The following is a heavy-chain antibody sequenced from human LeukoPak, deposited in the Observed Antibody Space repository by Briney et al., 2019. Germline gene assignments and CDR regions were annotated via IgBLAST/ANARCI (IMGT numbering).Heavy chain of an antibody. Sequence: GGSLRLSCAASGFTVSSNYMSWVRQAPGKGLEWVSVIYSGGSTYYADSVKGRFTNSRDNSKNTLYLQMNSLRAEDTAVYYCARDRGSGWYFGLDYWGQGTLVTVSS. J-gene: IGHJ4*02. CDR2: IYSGGST. V-gene: IGHV3-53*01. CDR3: ARDRGSGWYFGLDY. CDR1: GFTVSSNY. D-gene: IGHD6-19*01.